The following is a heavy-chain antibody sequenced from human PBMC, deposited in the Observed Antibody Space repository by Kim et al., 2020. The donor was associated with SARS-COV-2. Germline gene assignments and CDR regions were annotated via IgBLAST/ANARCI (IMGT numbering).Heavy chain of an antibody. Sequence: GGSLRLSCAASGFTFSSYAMSWVRQAPGKGLEWVSAISGSGGSTYYADSVKGRFTISRDNSKNTLYLQMNSLRAEDTAVYYCAKVGRSGQVSAVGSSYYYYYGMDVWGQGTTVTVSS. V-gene: IGHV3-23*01. CDR2: ISGSGGST. CDR1: GFTFSSYA. J-gene: IGHJ6*02. CDR3: AKVGRSGQVSAVGSSYYYYYGMDV. D-gene: IGHD3-10*01.